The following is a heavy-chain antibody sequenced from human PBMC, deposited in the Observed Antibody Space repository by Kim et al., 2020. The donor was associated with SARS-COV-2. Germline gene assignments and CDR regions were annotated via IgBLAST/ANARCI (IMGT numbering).Heavy chain of an antibody. CDR2: INPSGGST. CDR3: ASEYNGLAF. J-gene: IGHJ4*02. CDR1: GYIFNGYI. V-gene: IGHV1-46*02. D-gene: IGHD2-8*01. Sequence: ASVKVSCKVCGYIFNGYIMQWARQAPGQGFEWMGMINPSGGSTSYAQKFQGRITMTRDTSTSTVYMELSGLRSEDTAFYYCASEYNGLAFWGQGTLLTVS.